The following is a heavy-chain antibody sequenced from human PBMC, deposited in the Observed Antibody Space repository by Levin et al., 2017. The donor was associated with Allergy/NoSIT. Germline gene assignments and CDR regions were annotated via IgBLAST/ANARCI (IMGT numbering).Heavy chain of an antibody. CDR3: ARDPGAYSGYDINFDY. J-gene: IGHJ4*02. CDR2: MWYDGSNK. D-gene: IGHD5-12*01. Sequence: GGSLRLSCAASGFTFSSFGMHWVRQAPGKGLEWVAVMWYDGSNKYYADSVKGRFTISRDNSKNTLYLQMNSLRAEDTAVYYCARDPGAYSGYDINFDYWGQGTLVTVSS. CDR1: GFTFSSFG. V-gene: IGHV3-33*01.